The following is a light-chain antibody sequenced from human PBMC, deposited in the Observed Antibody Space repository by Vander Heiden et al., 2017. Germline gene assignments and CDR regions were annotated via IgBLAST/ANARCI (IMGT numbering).Light chain of an antibody. CDR2: GAS. V-gene: IGKV3-15*01. CDR1: QGASIN. J-gene: IGKJ1*01. CDR3: QQYNNWPRT. Sequence: TKSPAPWPASPGASTTLSCRASQGASINLAWYQQKPGQAPRLLIYGASTRATGIPARFSGSGSGTEFTLTISSLQSEDFAIYYCQQYNNWPRTFGQGTKVEIK.